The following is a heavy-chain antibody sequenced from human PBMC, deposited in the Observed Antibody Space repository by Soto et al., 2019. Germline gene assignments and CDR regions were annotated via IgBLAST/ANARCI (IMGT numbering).Heavy chain of an antibody. CDR1: GYTFTSYG. CDR3: AREGPYYDFWSGLSKGRNIDYYYYMDV. Sequence: ASVKVSCKASGYTFTSYGISWVRQAPGQGLEWMGWISAYNGNTNYAQKLQGRVTMTTDTSTSTAYMELRSLRSDDTAVYYCAREGPYYDFWSGLSKGRNIDYYYYMDVWGKGTTVTVSS. V-gene: IGHV1-18*01. CDR2: ISAYNGNT. J-gene: IGHJ6*03. D-gene: IGHD3-3*01.